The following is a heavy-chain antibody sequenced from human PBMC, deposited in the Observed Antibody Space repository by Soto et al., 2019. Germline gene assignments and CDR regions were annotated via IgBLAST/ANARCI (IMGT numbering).Heavy chain of an antibody. J-gene: IGHJ6*02. CDR3: ARVLYCSSTSCRRAGYYGMDV. Sequence: SETLSLTCAVYGGSFSGYYWSWIRQPPGKGLEWIGEINHSGSTNYNPSLKSRVTISVDTSKNQFSLKLSSVTAADMAVYYCARVLYCSSTSCRRAGYYGMDVWGQGTTVTVSS. V-gene: IGHV4-34*01. CDR2: INHSGST. D-gene: IGHD2-2*01. CDR1: GGSFSGYY.